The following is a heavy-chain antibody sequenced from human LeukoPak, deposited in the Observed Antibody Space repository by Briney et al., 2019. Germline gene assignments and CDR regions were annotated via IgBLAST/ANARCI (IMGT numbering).Heavy chain of an antibody. Sequence: PGGPLRLFCKASGFPLNNFWMHWVRQDAGKGLMWVEHKNGDGRTTTYAGSVTGRFPISRDNARNTVYLQMQSLRVEDTAVDYCARATDDEVWSGRFDYWGQGTRVIVSS. CDR3: ARATDDEVWSGRFDY. J-gene: IGHJ4*02. CDR1: GFPLNNFW. D-gene: IGHD3-3*01. CDR2: KNGDGRTT. V-gene: IGHV3-74*03.